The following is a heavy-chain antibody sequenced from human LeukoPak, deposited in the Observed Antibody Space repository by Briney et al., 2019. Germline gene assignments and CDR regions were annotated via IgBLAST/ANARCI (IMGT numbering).Heavy chain of an antibody. Sequence: PGGSLRLSCAASGFTFSSYWMHWVRQAPGKGLVWVSRINSDGSSTSYADSVKGRFTISRDNAKNTLYRQMNSLRAEDTAVYYCAGDDYSNYVRWFDPWGQGTLVTVSS. CDR3: AGDDYSNYVRWFDP. V-gene: IGHV3-74*01. J-gene: IGHJ5*02. CDR2: INSDGSST. CDR1: GFTFSSYW. D-gene: IGHD4-11*01.